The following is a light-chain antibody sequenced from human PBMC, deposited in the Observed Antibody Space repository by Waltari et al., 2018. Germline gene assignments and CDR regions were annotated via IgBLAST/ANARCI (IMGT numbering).Light chain of an antibody. CDR2: DVD. V-gene: IGLV2-14*03. CDR3: SSYSSGSTVV. Sequence: QSALTQPASVSGSPGQSITISCIGTPSDVGGYNYLSWYQQYPVKAPKLMIYDVDNRPSGISYRFSGSKSGNTASLTISGLQAEDEADYYCSSYSSGSTVVFGGGTKLTVL. J-gene: IGLJ2*01. CDR1: PSDVGGYNY.